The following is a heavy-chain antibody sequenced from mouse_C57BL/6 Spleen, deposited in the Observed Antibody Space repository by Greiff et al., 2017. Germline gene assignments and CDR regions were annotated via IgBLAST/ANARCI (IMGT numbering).Heavy chain of an antibody. J-gene: IGHJ3*01. CDR1: GYAFSSSW. CDR2: IYPGDGDT. CDR3: ARSVYDGYRAWFAY. V-gene: IGHV1-82*01. D-gene: IGHD2-3*01. Sequence: VQLQQSGPELVKPGASVKISCKASGYAFSSSWMNWVKQRPGKGLEWIGRIYPGDGDTNYNGKFKGKATLTADKSSSTAYMQLSSLTSEDSAVYFCARSVYDGYRAWFAYWGQGTLVTVSA.